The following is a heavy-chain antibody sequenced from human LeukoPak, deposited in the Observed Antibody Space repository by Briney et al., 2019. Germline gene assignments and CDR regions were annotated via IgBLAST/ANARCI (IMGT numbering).Heavy chain of an antibody. CDR3: ARGSGWENYFDY. D-gene: IGHD6-19*01. J-gene: IGHJ4*02. V-gene: IGHV1-69*04. CDR2: IIPILGIA. CDR1: GCTFSSYA. Sequence: SVKVSCKASGCTFSSYAISWVRQAPGQGLEWMGRIIPILGIANYAQQFQGRVTITADKSTSTAYMELSSLISEDTAVYYCARGSGWENYFDYWGQGTLVTVSS.